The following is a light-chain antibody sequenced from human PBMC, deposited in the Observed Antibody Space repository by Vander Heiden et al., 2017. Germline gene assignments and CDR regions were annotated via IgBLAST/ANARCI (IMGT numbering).Light chain of an antibody. CDR3: QQYYSYPQGYT. V-gene: IGKV1-8*01. Sequence: ATRMTQSPSSLCASTRYRDTITRRASQRISSYLAWYQQKPGKAPKLLIYAASTLQSGVPSRFSGSGSGTDFTLTISCLQSEDFATYYCQQYYSYPQGYTFGQGTKLEIK. CDR2: AAS. J-gene: IGKJ2*01. CDR1: QRISSY.